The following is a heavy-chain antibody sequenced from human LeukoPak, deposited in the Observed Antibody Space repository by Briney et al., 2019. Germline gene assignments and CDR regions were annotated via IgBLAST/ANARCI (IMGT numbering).Heavy chain of an antibody. J-gene: IGHJ4*02. D-gene: IGHD5-18*01. CDR3: ARAGGDSYGFDY. V-gene: IGHV4-59*01. CDR2: IYYSGST. Sequence: SETLSLTCTGSGGSISSYSWSWIRQPPGKGLEWIGYIYYSGSTNYNPSLKSRVTISVDTSKNQFSLKLSSVTAADTAVYYCARAGGDSYGFDYWGQGTLVTVSS. CDR1: GGSISSYS.